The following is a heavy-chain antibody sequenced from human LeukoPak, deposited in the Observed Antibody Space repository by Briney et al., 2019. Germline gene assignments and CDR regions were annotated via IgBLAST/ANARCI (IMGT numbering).Heavy chain of an antibody. CDR1: GFTFSSYE. J-gene: IGHJ4*02. CDR3: AREVISRTPYDSSGYFFPGIDY. Sequence: PGGSLRLSCAASGFTFSSYEMNWVRQAPGKGLEWVSSISSSSSYIYYADSVKGRFTISRDNAKNSLYLQMNSLRAEDTAVYYCAREVISRTPYDSSGYFFPGIDYWGQGTLVTVSS. V-gene: IGHV3-21*01. CDR2: ISSSSSYI. D-gene: IGHD3-22*01.